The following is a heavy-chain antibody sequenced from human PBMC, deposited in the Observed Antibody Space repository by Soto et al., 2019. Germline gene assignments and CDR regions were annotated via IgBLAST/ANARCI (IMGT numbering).Heavy chain of an antibody. CDR3: AVGRHKTSGSNTWFDP. D-gene: IGHD3-22*01. V-gene: IGHV3-23*01. CDR2: LSGTGDST. J-gene: IGHJ5*02. CDR1: GFKFDSYA. Sequence: EVQLLESGGALVQPGGSLRLSCAASGFKFDSYAMSWVRQAPGKGLEWVSALSGTGDSTDYADSVKGRFTISRDDSKTTLYLQMHRLRADDSAIYFCAVGRHKTSGSNTWFDPWGRGTQVTVSS.